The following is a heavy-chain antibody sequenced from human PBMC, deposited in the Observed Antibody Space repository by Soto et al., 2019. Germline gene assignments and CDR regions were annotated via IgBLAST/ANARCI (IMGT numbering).Heavy chain of an antibody. J-gene: IGHJ5*02. D-gene: IGHD3-16*01. CDR3: ARGKMGQIGLRPPLDP. V-gene: IGHV4-34*01. Sequence: SETLSLTCAVYGGSFSGYYWSWIRQPPGKGLEWIGEINHSGSTNYNPSLKSRVTISVDTSKNQFSLKLSSVTAADTAVYYCARGKMGQIGLRPPLDPWGQGTLVTVSS. CDR2: INHSGST. CDR1: GGSFSGYY.